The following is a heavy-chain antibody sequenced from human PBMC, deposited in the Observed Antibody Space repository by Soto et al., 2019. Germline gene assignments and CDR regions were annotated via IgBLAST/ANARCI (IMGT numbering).Heavy chain of an antibody. J-gene: IGHJ4*02. CDR1: GFTFSSYA. CDR2: ISGSGGST. D-gene: IGHD6-19*01. Sequence: EVQLLESGGGLVQPGGSLRLSCAASGFTFSSYAMSWVRQAPGKGLEWVSAISGSGGSTYYADSVKGRFTISRDNSKNTLYLQMNSLRDEDTAVYYCEKDFSGPGPEGIAVAGGFDYWGQGTLVTVSS. CDR3: EKDFSGPGPEGIAVAGGFDY. V-gene: IGHV3-23*01.